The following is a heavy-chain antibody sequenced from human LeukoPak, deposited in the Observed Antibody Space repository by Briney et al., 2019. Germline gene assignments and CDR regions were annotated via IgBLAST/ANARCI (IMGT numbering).Heavy chain of an antibody. CDR3: ASHHYYDSSGVGALDI. V-gene: IGHV1-46*01. Sequence: ASVKVSCKASGYTFTSYYMHWVRQAPGQGLEWMGIINPSGGSTSYAQKFQGRVTMTRDMSTSTVYMELSSLRSEDTAVYYCASHHYYDSSGVGALDIWGQGTMVTVSS. CDR2: INPSGGST. J-gene: IGHJ3*02. D-gene: IGHD3-22*01. CDR1: GYTFTSYY.